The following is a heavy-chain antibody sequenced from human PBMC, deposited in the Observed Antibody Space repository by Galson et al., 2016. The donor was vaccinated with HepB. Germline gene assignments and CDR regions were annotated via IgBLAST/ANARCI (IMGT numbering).Heavy chain of an antibody. J-gene: IGHJ4*02. CDR1: GYTFTGHY. CDR2: IIPRLGTP. D-gene: IGHD3-22*01. V-gene: IGHV1-2*02. Sequence: SVKVSCKASGYTFTGHYMHWVRQAPGQGLEWMGGIIPRLGTPHYAQKFQGRVTMTTDTSTSTAYMELRSLRSDDTAVYYCVRGDYYGSSGYYHYWGQGTLVTVSS. CDR3: VRGDYYGSSGYYHY.